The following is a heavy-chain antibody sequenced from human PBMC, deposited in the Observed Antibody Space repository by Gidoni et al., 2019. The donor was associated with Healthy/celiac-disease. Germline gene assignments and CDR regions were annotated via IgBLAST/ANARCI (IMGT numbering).Heavy chain of an antibody. V-gene: IGHV3-33*08. CDR3: ARDNTFPLRLPDAFDI. Sequence: QVQLVESGGGVVQPGRSLRPSCAASGFTFSSYGMHWARQAPGKGLEWVAVIWYDGSNKYYADSVKGRFTISRDNSKNTLYLQMNSLRAEDTAVYYCARDNTFPLRLPDAFDIWGQGTMVTVSS. J-gene: IGHJ3*02. CDR1: GFTFSSYG. CDR2: IWYDGSNK. D-gene: IGHD4-17*01.